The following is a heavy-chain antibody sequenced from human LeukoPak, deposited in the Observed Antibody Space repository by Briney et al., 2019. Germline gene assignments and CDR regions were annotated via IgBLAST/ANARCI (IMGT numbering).Heavy chain of an antibody. CDR2: ISWNSGSI. CDR1: GFTLSSYA. D-gene: IGHD3-3*01. Sequence: GGSLRLSCVGSGFTLSSYAMSWVRQAPGKGLEWVSGISWNSGSIGYADSVKGRFTISRDNAKNSLYLQMNSLRAEDTALYYCAKVGASTTSMDVWGQGTTVTVSS. V-gene: IGHV3-9*01. J-gene: IGHJ6*02. CDR3: AKVGASTTSMDV.